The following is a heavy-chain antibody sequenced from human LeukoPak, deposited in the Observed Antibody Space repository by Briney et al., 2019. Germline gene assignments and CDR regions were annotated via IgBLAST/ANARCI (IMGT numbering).Heavy chain of an antibody. V-gene: IGHV3-7*01. D-gene: IGHD3-22*01. J-gene: IGHJ1*01. Sequence: PGGSLRLSCAASGFTFSTYWVDWVRQAPGKGLEWVANIKQDGSEKYYVDSVKGRFTISRDNAKNSLYLQMNSLRAEDTVVYYCARPIRNPGYYDSSGYYLGYFQHWGQGTLVTVSS. CDR3: ARPIRNPGYYDSSGYYLGYFQH. CDR1: GFTFSTYW. CDR2: IKQDGSEK.